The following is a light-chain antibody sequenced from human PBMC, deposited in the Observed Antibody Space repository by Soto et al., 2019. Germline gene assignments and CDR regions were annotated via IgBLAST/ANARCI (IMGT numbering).Light chain of an antibody. CDR1: QSVSNNY. CDR2: CSS. Sequence: EVGLTQSPGTLSLSPGERASLSCRASQSVSNNYLAWYQQKPGQSPKLLIFCSSDRSTGIPDRFSGSGSGTDFTLTISRLDPEDFAVYYCQQYGSSPPYTFGQGTKLEIK. CDR3: QQYGSSPPYT. V-gene: IGKV3-20*01. J-gene: IGKJ2*01.